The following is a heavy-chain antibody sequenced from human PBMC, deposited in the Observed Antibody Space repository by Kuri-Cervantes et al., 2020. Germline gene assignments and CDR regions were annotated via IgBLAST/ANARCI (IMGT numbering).Heavy chain of an antibody. Sequence: GGSLRLSCAASGFTFSSYSMNWVRQAPGKGLEWVSSISSSSSYIYYADSVKGRFTISRDNAKNSLYLQMNSLRAEDTAVYYCARDFSVTNPFSFGYWGQGTLVTVSS. J-gene: IGHJ4*02. CDR2: ISSSSSYI. CDR1: GFTFSSYS. D-gene: IGHD2-21*02. CDR3: ARDFSVTNPFSFGY. V-gene: IGHV3-21*01.